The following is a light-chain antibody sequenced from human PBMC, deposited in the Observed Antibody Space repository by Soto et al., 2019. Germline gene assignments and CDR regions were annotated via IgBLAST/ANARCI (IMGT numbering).Light chain of an antibody. V-gene: IGLV2-14*01. CDR3: SSYTSSSTLYV. CDR1: SSDVGGYNY. CDR2: DVS. Sequence: QSVLTQPASVSGSPGQSITISCTGTSSDVGGYNYVSWYQQHPGKAPKLMIYDVSNRPSGVSNRFSGSKSGNTASLTISGLQAEDEADYYCSSYTSSSTLYVFGTWTKLTV. J-gene: IGLJ1*01.